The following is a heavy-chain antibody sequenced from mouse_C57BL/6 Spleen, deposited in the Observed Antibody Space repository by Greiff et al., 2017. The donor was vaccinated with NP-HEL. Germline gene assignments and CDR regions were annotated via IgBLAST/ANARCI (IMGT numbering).Heavy chain of an antibody. CDR1: GYTFTSYW. V-gene: IGHV1-5*01. J-gene: IGHJ2*01. Sequence: VQLQQSGTVLARPGASVKMSCKTSGYTFTSYWMHWVKQRPGQGLEWIGAIYPGNSDTSYNQKFKGKAKLTAVTSASTAYMELSSLTNEDSAVYYCTRRDWDEDYFDYWGQGTTLTVSS. D-gene: IGHD4-1*01. CDR2: IYPGNSDT. CDR3: TRRDWDEDYFDY.